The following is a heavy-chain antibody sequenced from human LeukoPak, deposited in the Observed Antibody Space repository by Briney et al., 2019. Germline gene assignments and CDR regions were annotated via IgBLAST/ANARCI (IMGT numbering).Heavy chain of an antibody. CDR2: IYHSGST. CDR3: ARDSGYSSSSGDY. CDR1: GGSISSGGYY. J-gene: IGHJ4*02. D-gene: IGHD6-6*01. Sequence: SETLSLTCTVSGGSISSGGYYWSWIRQPPGKGLEWIGYIYHSGSTYYNPSLKSRVTISVDRSKNQFSLKLSSVTAADTAVYYCARDSGYSSSSGDYWGQGTLVTVSS. V-gene: IGHV4-30-2*01.